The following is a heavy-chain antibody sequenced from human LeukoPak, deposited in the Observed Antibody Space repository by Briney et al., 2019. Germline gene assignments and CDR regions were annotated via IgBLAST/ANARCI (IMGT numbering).Heavy chain of an antibody. CDR2: INWNGGST. V-gene: IGHV3-20*04. J-gene: IGHJ3*02. D-gene: IGHD1-26*01. CDR3: ARGRSYSGSYFDASDI. Sequence: GGSLRLSCAASGFIIDDYGMTWVRQAPGKGLEWVYGINWNGGSTGYADSVKGRFTISRDNAKNSLYLQMNSLRAEETALYYCARGRSYSGSYFDASDIWGQGTMVTVSS. CDR1: GFIIDDYG.